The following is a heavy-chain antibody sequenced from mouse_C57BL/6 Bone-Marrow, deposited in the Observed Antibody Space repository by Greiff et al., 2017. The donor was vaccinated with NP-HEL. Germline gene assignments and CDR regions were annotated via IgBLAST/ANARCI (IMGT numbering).Heavy chain of an antibody. CDR2: IYPGDGDT. CDR1: GYAFSSSW. D-gene: IGHD4-1*01. J-gene: IGHJ2*01. CDR3: ARCHWDGGYFDY. V-gene: IGHV1-82*01. Sequence: QVQLKESGPELVKPGASVKISCKASGYAFSSSWMNWVKQRPGKGLEWIGRIYPGDGDTNYNGKFKGKATLTADKSSSTAYMQLSSLTSEDSAVYFCARCHWDGGYFDYWGQGTTLTVSS.